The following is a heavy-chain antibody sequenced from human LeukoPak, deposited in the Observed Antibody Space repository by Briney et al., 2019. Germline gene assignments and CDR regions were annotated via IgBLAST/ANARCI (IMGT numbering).Heavy chain of an antibody. CDR1: GFTFSDYH. CDR3: ARNNGMDV. Sequence: GGSLRLSCAASGFTFSDYHMSWIRQAPGKGLEWVSYISSGGSTIYYADSVKGRFTISRDNAKNSLYLQMNSLRAEDTALYHCARNNGMDVWGQGTTVIVSS. CDR2: ISSGGSTI. V-gene: IGHV3-11*01. J-gene: IGHJ6*02.